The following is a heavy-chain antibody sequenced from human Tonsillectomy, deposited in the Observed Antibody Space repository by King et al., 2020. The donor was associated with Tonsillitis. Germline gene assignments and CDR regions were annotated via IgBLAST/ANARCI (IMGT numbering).Heavy chain of an antibody. V-gene: IGHV3-23*04. CDR2: IGYSGAGT. CDR3: AKGGITQYGDL. J-gene: IGHJ5*02. D-gene: IGHD1-20*01. Sequence: VQLVESGGGLAQPGGSLRLSCAASGFTFSSYAMSWVRPAPGKGLEWVSAIGYSGAGTYYADSVKGRFTISRDNSKNTLYLQMNSLRAEDTAVYYCAKGGITQYGDLWGQGILVTVSS. CDR1: GFTFSSYA.